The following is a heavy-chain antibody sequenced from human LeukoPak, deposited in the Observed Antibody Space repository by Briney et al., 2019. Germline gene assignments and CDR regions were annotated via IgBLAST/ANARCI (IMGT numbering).Heavy chain of an antibody. J-gene: IGHJ6*02. V-gene: IGHV3-48*03. CDR1: GFTFSSYE. D-gene: IGHD3-10*01. CDR2: ISSSGSTI. CDR3: ARDDIIWFGELGKEYYYYGMDV. Sequence: GGSLRLSCAASGFTFSSYEMNWVRQAPGKGLEWVSYISSSGSTIYYADSVKGRFTISRDNSKNTLYLQMNSLRAEDTAVYYCARDDIIWFGELGKEYYYYGMDVWGQGTTVTVSS.